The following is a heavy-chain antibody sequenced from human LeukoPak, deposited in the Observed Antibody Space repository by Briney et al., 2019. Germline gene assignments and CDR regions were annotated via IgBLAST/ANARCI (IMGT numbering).Heavy chain of an antibody. Sequence: PGRSLRLSCAASGFTFSSYAMHWVRQAPGKGLEWVAVISYDGSNKYYADSVKGRFTISRDIFKNTLYLQMDSLRAEDTAVYYCAKDDIGYYFDNWGQGTLVTVSS. J-gene: IGHJ4*02. CDR3: AKDDIGYYFDN. D-gene: IGHD5-12*01. CDR2: ISYDGSNK. V-gene: IGHV3-30-3*01. CDR1: GFTFSSYA.